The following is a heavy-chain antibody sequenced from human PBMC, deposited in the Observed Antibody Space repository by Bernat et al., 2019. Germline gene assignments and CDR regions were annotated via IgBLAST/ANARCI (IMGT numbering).Heavy chain of an antibody. V-gene: IGHV3-33*01. J-gene: IGHJ4*02. CDR1: GFTFSSYG. CDR2: IWYDSSKK. D-gene: IGHD2-2*01. Sequence: QVQLVESGGGVVQPGRSLRLSCTASGFTFSSYGMHWVRQAPGKGPEWVAVIWYDSSKKYYADGVKGRFSSSRDNSKNTLYLQMNSLRGEDTAVDYCARVLACSTTNCWPDYWGQGTLVTVSS. CDR3: ARVLACSTTNCWPDY.